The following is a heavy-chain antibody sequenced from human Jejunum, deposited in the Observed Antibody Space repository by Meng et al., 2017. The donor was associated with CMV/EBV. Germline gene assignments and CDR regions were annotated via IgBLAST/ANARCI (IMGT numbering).Heavy chain of an antibody. CDR1: GYTFSGYY. CDR3: VRQDSRSWDFDH. Sequence: SCKASGYTFSGYYIHWVRQAPGQGLEWMGWINSDSGDTNYAQKFQAWVTMTRDTSITTAYMELRRLGYDDTAVYYCVRQDSRSWDFDHWGQGTLVTVSS. CDR2: INSDSGDT. V-gene: IGHV1-2*04. J-gene: IGHJ4*02. D-gene: IGHD6-6*01.